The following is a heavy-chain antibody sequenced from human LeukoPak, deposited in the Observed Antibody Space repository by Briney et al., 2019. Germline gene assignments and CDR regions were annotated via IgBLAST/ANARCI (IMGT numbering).Heavy chain of an antibody. V-gene: IGHV4-39*07. CDR3: ARVLSWIQLWPNAFDI. D-gene: IGHD5-18*01. J-gene: IGHJ3*02. CDR1: GGSISSSSYY. CDR2: IYYSGST. Sequence: PSETLSLTCTVSGGSISSSSYYWGWIRQPPGKGLEWIGSIYYSGSTYYNPSLKSRVTISVDTSKNQFSLKLSSVTAADTAVYYCARVLSWIQLWPNAFDIWGQGTMVTVSS.